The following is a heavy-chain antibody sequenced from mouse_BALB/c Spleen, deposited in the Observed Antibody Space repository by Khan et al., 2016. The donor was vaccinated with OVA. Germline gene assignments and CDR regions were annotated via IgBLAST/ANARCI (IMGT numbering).Heavy chain of an antibody. CDR1: GYTFTDYV. V-gene: IGHV1-77*01. CDR2: IYPGSDST. CDR3: ARAGGDVFAY. J-gene: IGHJ3*01. D-gene: IGHD3-3*01. Sequence: QVPLKQSGPELVKPGASVKMSCKASGYTFTDYVMNWVKQRNGQGLEWIGQIYPGSDSTYYNEKFKGQATLTTDRASNTAYMQLSNLTSEDSAVYSCARAGGDVFAYGGQGTLVTVST.